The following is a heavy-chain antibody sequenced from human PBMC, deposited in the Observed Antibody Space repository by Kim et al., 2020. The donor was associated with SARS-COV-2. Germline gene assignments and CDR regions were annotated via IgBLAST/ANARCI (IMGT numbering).Heavy chain of an antibody. CDR3: ATGDPWSGYQSFPYYFDY. D-gene: IGHD3-3*01. J-gene: IGHJ4*02. V-gene: IGHV1-24*01. CDR1: GYTLTELS. CDR2: FDPEDGET. Sequence: ASVKVSCKVSGYTLTELSMHWVRQAPGKGLEWMGGFDPEDGETIYAQKFQGRVTMTEDTSTDTAYMELSSLRSEDTAVYYCATGDPWSGYQSFPYYFDYWGQGTLVTVSS.